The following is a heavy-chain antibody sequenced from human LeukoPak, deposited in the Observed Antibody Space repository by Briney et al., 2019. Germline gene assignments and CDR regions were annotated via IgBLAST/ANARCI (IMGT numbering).Heavy chain of an antibody. V-gene: IGHV4-34*01. Sequence: SETLSLTCTVSGGSISSYYWSWIRQPPGKGLEWIGEINHSGSTNYNPSLKSRVTISVDTSKNQFSLKLSSVTAADTAVYYCARQTRVRFITTGLGFFADYWGQGTLVTVSS. D-gene: IGHD3-22*01. CDR3: ARQTRVRFITTGLGFFADY. J-gene: IGHJ4*02. CDR2: INHSGST. CDR1: GGSISSYY.